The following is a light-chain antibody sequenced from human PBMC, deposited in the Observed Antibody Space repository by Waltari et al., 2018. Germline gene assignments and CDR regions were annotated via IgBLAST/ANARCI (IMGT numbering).Light chain of an antibody. V-gene: IGKV1-8*01. Sequence: AIRMTQSPSSFSASTGDRVTITCRASQGISSYLAWYQQKPGQAPKLLIYGASTFQSGVPSRFSCSGSGTDFTRPISSLQPEDVATYYCQKYNSAPRITFGQGTRLEIK. CDR2: GAS. CDR1: QGISSY. CDR3: QKYNSAPRIT. J-gene: IGKJ5*01.